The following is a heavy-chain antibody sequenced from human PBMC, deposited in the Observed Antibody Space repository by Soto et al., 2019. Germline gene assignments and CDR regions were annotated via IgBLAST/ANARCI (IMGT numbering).Heavy chain of an antibody. J-gene: IGHJ5*02. Sequence: GGSLRLSCAASGFTFSSYGMHWVRQAPGKGLEWVAVIWYDGSNKYYADSVKGRFTISRDNSKNTLYLQMNSLRAEDTAVYYCARDSGRGDYLGRWFDPWGQGTLVTVSS. CDR3: ARDSGRGDYLGRWFDP. CDR1: GFTFSSYG. D-gene: IGHD4-17*01. V-gene: IGHV3-33*01. CDR2: IWYDGSNK.